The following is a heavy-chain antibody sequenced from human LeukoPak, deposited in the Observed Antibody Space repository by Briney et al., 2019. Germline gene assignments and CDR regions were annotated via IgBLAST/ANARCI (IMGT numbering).Heavy chain of an antibody. D-gene: IGHD2-2*01. J-gene: IGHJ5*02. CDR2: INHSGST. V-gene: IGHV4-34*01. CDR3: ARDAEDIVVVPAVRSANWFDP. CDR1: GGSFSGYY. Sequence: PSETLSLTCAVYGGSFSGYYWSWIRQPPGKGLEWIGEINHSGSTNYNPSLKSRVTISVDTSKNQFSLKLSSVTAADTAVYYCARDAEDIVVVPAVRSANWFDPWGQGTLVTVSS.